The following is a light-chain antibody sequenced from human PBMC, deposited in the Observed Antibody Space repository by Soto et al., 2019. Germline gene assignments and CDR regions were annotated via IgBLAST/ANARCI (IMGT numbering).Light chain of an antibody. J-gene: IGKJ1*01. Sequence: DIQMTQSPSTLPSSVGDRVTLSCRASQTVERWLAWYQQKPGKAPKLLISDVSTMERGVPSRFSGSGSGTEFTLTISGLQSDDFATYYCQQCKDQAWTFGQGTKVESK. CDR2: DVS. CDR3: QQCKDQAWT. V-gene: IGKV1-5*01. CDR1: QTVERW.